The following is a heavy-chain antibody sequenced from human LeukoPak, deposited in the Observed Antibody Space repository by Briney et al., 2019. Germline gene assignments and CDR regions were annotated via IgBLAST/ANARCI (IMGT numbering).Heavy chain of an antibody. CDR3: AKDLPAAAGNDAVDI. D-gene: IGHD6-13*01. Sequence: GGSLRPSFSAAGLGFRGNAMAWVCQGPGKGLEWVSCFGGASDTYYADSVTGRFSISRDESKNTLYLQMSNLRAEDTAVYYCAKDLPAAAGNDAVDIWDRGTMITVSS. J-gene: IGHJ3*02. CDR1: GLGFRGNA. CDR2: FGGASDT. V-gene: IGHV3-23*01.